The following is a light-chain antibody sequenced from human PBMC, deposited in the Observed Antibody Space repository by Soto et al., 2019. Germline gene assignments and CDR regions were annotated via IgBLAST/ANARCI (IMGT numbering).Light chain of an antibody. J-gene: IGKJ1*01. CDR2: GAA. Sequence: EVVMTQSPATLSVSPGDRVALSCRPSPSISINFASFQQKTAQGPTLLIIGAATRATSVPDRISSSGSGTEFSLTIISLQSADFAAYYCPQYDKTPPWTFGQGTKVDIK. CDR3: PQYDKTPPWT. CDR1: PSISIN. V-gene: IGKV3-15*01.